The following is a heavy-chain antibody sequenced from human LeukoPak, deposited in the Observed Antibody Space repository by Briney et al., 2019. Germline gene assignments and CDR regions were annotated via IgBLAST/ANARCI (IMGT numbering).Heavy chain of an antibody. CDR3: AKDSVRAEWELGVNWFDP. J-gene: IGHJ5*02. Sequence: PGGSLRLSCAASGFTFTNYGMSWVRQAPGKGLEWVSAISGSGGSTFYADSVKGRFTISSDTSKNTLYLQMNSLRAEDTAIYYCAKDSVRAEWELGVNWFDPWGQGTLVTVSS. D-gene: IGHD1-26*01. V-gene: IGHV3-23*01. CDR2: ISGSGGST. CDR1: GFTFTNYG.